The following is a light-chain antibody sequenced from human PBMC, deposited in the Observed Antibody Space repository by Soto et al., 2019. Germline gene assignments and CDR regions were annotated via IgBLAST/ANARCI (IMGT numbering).Light chain of an antibody. Sequence: ASQLTQSPSSLYAYLGDIVTITCRASQGISNHLGWYQQKPGKAPRILIYDASSLESGVPSRFSGSGSGTEFTLTISRLQTDDFATYYCQQYSSNSLTFGGGTKVDIK. CDR3: QQYSSNSLT. CDR2: DAS. V-gene: IGKV1-13*02. J-gene: IGKJ4*01. CDR1: QGISNH.